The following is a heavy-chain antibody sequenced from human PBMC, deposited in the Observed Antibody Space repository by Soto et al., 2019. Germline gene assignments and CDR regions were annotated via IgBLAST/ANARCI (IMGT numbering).Heavy chain of an antibody. CDR3: VRLINTVGWFDP. Sequence: DSLKISCKPSGYSFTRHWLGWVRQRPGKGLEWVGNIYPGDSDTRYSPSFEGHITISADTSTSTVYLQWSSLRASDTAMYFCVRLINTVGWFDPWGQGTLVTVSS. CDR2: IYPGDSDT. V-gene: IGHV5-51*01. J-gene: IGHJ5*02. CDR1: GYSFTRHW. D-gene: IGHD3-16*01.